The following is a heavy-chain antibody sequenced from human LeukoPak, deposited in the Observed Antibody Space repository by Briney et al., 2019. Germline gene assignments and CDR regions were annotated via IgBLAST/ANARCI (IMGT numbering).Heavy chain of an antibody. V-gene: IGHV6-1*01. CDR2: TYYRSKWYD. J-gene: IGHJ5*02. CDR1: GDSVSSNTAA. D-gene: IGHD1-26*01. CDR3: SRGVRWELPPGGYNWFDP. Sequence: SQTLSLTCAISGDSVSSNTAAWNWIRQSPSRGLEWLGRTYYRSKWYDDYAVSVKTRITINPDTSKNQFSLQLKSVTPEDTAVYYCSRGVRWELPPGGYNWFDPWGQGTLVTVSS.